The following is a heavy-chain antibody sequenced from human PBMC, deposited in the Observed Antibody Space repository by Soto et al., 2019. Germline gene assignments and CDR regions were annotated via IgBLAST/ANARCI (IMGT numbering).Heavy chain of an antibody. CDR3: ASKRYDSSGYYYWFLDY. CDR1: GGTFSSYA. V-gene: IGHV1-69*06. Sequence: SVKVSCKASGGTFSSYAISWVRQAPGQGLEWMRGIIPIFGTANYAQKFQGRVTITADKSTSTAYMELSSLRSEDTAVYYCASKRYDSSGYYYWFLDYWGQGTLVTVSS. CDR2: IIPIFGTA. J-gene: IGHJ4*02. D-gene: IGHD3-22*01.